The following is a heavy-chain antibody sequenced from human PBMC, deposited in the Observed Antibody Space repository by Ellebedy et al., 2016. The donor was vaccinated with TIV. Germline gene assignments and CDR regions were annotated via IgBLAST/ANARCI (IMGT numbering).Heavy chain of an antibody. CDR2: ISSTSAYA. D-gene: IGHD4-17*01. CDR3: ARDSIDYCDNDCYYYFDN. V-gene: IGHV3-11*06. CDR1: GFTFSDHY. J-gene: IGHJ4*02. Sequence: PGGSLRLSCVASGFTFSDHYMSWVRQAPGRGLEWGSSISSTSAYADYGDSVKGRFTVSRDNAKNSLYLQMNSLRSEDTAVYYCARDSIDYCDNDCYYYFDNWGQGALVTVSS.